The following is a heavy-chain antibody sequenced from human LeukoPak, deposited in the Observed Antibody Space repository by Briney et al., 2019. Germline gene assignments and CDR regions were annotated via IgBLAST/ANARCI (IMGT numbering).Heavy chain of an antibody. CDR1: GGTFSSYA. CDR3: ARSASIGIAVEQ. V-gene: IGHV1-69*13. J-gene: IGHJ4*02. D-gene: IGHD6-19*01. CDR2: IIPIFGTA. Sequence: SVKVSCKASGGTFSSYAVSWVRQAPGQGLEWMGGIIPIFGTANYAQKFQGRVTITADESTSTAYMELSSLRSEDTAVYYCARSASIGIAVEQWGQGTLVTVSS.